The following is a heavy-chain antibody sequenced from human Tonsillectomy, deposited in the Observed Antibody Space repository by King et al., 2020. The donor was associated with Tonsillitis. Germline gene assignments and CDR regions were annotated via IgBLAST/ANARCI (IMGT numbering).Heavy chain of an antibody. Sequence: VQLVESGGGVVQPGGSLRLSCAASGFTFSSYGMHWVRQAPGKGLEWVAFIRYDGSNKYYADSVKGRFTISRDNSKNTLYLQMNSLRAEDTAVYYCATTVTTDFDYWGQGSLLTVSS. CDR2: IRYDGSNK. CDR3: ATTVTTDFDY. V-gene: IGHV3-30*02. D-gene: IGHD4-17*01. J-gene: IGHJ4*02. CDR1: GFTFSSYG.